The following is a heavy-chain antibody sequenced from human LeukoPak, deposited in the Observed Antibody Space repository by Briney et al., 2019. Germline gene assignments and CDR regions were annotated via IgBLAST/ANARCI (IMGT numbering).Heavy chain of an antibody. D-gene: IGHD3-3*01. CDR1: GGSFSSYA. Sequence: GASVKVSCKASGGSFSSYAISWVRQAPGQGLEWVGGGIPIFGRANYAQKFQGRVTITTDESRSTAYMELSSLRSEDTGVYYCASNTIFGVVHYYYYMDVWGKGTKVTVSS. V-gene: IGHV1-69*05. J-gene: IGHJ6*03. CDR2: GIPIFGRA. CDR3: ASNTIFGVVHYYYYMDV.